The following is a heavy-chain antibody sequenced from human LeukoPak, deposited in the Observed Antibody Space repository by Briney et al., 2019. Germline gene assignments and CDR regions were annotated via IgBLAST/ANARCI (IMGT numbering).Heavy chain of an antibody. J-gene: IGHJ4*02. CDR2: INHSGST. Sequence: PSETLSLTCAVYGGSFSGYHWSWIRQPPGKGLEWIGEINHSGSTNYNPSLKSRVTISVDTSKNQFSLKLSSVTAADTAVYYCARGRITMVRGVIPKGYFDYWGQGTLVTVSS. D-gene: IGHD3-10*01. V-gene: IGHV4-34*01. CDR3: ARGRITMVRGVIPKGYFDY. CDR1: GGSFSGYH.